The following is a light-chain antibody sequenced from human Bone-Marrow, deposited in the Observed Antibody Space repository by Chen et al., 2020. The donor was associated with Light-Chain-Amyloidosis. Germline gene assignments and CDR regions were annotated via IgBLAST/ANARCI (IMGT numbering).Light chain of an antibody. CDR2: RDT. CDR1: DLPTKY. J-gene: IGLJ2*01. V-gene: IGLV3-25*03. Sequence: SYELTQPPSVSVSPGQTARITCSGDDLPTKYAYCYQQKPGQAPVLVIHRDTERPSGISERFSGSSSGTTATLTISGVQAEDEADYHCQSADSSGTYEVIFGGGTNLTVL. CDR3: QSADSSGTYEVI.